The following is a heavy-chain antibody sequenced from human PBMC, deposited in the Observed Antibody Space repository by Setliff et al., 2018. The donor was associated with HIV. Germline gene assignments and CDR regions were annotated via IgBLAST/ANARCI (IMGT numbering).Heavy chain of an antibody. Sequence: PSETLSLTCTVSGGSISSYYWSWIRQPPGKGLEWIGYIYYSGSTNYNPSLKSRVTISVDTSKNQFSLKLSSVTAADTAVYYCARDSSYYYDSSGYSAVDYYYGMDVWVQGTTVTVSS. V-gene: IGHV4-59*01. CDR2: IYYSGST. CDR3: ARDSSYYYDSSGYSAVDYYYGMDV. CDR1: GGSISSYY. J-gene: IGHJ6*02. D-gene: IGHD3-22*01.